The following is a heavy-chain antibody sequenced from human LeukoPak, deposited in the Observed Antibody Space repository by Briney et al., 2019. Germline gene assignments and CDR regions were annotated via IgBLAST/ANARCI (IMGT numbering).Heavy chain of an antibody. Sequence: QPGGPLRLSCAASGFTVSSNYMSWVRQAPGKGLEWVSVIYRGGSTYYADSVKGRFTVSRDNSKNTLYLQMNSLRAEDTAVYYCARGISSSWDYFDYWGQGTLVSVSS. CDR3: ARGISSSWDYFDY. D-gene: IGHD6-13*01. J-gene: IGHJ4*02. V-gene: IGHV3-53*01. CDR2: IYRGGST. CDR1: GFTVSSNY.